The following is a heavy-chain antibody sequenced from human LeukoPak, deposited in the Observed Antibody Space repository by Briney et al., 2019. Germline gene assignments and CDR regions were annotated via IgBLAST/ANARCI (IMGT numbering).Heavy chain of an antibody. CDR3: AREPPCSSTTCYRGDAFDI. J-gene: IGHJ3*02. CDR2: IYYSGST. D-gene: IGHD2-2*02. V-gene: IGHV4-59*01. Sequence: PSETLSLTCTVSGGSISTYYWSWIRQPPGKGLEWIGYIYYSGSTNYNPSLKSRVTISVDTSKNQFSLKLSSVTAADTAVYYCAREPPCSSTTCYRGDAFDIWGQGTMVTVSS. CDR1: GGSISTYY.